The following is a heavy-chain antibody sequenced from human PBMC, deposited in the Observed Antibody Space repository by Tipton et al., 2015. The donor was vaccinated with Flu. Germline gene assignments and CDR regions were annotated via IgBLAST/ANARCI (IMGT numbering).Heavy chain of an antibody. CDR1: GYSFTTYY. J-gene: IGHJ4*02. CDR3: SRERLAWDCGGDCFFDY. Sequence: QLVQSGAEVQKPGASVRVSCKTSGYSFTTYYIHWVRQAPGQGLEWMGRINPDSGSTNYAQKFQGRVTMSRDTSISTAYMELISLPSDDTAVYFCSRERLAWDCGGDCFFDYWGQGALVTVSS. D-gene: IGHD2-21*01. V-gene: IGHV1-2*06. CDR2: INPDSGST.